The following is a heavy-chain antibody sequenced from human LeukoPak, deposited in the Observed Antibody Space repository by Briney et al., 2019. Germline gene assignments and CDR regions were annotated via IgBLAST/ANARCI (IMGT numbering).Heavy chain of an antibody. CDR1: GGSISNYY. CDR3: ARVTWRSGWPDY. J-gene: IGHJ4*02. Sequence: SETLSLTCTVSGGSISNYYWSWIRQPPGKGLEWIAYINYSGSTNYNPSLKSRVTISVDTSKNQFSLKLSSVTAADTAVFYCARVTWRSGWPDYWGQGTLVTVSS. V-gene: IGHV4-59*01. D-gene: IGHD6-19*01. CDR2: INYSGST.